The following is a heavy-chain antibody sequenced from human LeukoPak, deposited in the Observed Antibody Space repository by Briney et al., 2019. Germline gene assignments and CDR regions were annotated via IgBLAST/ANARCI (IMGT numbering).Heavy chain of an antibody. Sequence: KPSETLSLTCTVSGGSIGSYYWSWIRQPAGKGLEWIGRIYTSGSTNYNPSLKSRVTMSVDTSKNQFSLKLSSVTAADTAVYYCARAGRGYSYGSWAFDIWGQGTMVTVSS. J-gene: IGHJ3*02. D-gene: IGHD5-18*01. CDR3: ARAGRGYSYGSWAFDI. V-gene: IGHV4-4*07. CDR2: IYTSGST. CDR1: GGSIGSYY.